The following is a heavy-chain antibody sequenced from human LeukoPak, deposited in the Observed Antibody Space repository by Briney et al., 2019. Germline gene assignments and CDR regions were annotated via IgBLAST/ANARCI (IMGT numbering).Heavy chain of an antibody. CDR2: IRSKAYGGTT. J-gene: IGHJ3*02. V-gene: IGHV3-49*03. Sequence: GGSLRLSCTASGFTFGDYSMSWFRRAPGKGLEWVGFIRSKAYGGTTEYAASVTGRFTISRDDSRGIAYLQMNSLETEDTAVYYCTSNPGYSYGSLDAFDIWGQGTMVTVSS. CDR1: GFTFGDYS. D-gene: IGHD5-18*01. CDR3: TSNPGYSYGSLDAFDI.